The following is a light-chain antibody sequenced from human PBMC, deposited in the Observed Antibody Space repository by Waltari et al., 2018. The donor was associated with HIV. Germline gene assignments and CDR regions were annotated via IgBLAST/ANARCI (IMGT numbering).Light chain of an antibody. CDR2: DVT. V-gene: IGLV2-11*01. Sequence: QSALTQPRSVSGSPGQSVTISCTGTSSDVGGSDYVSGYQQHPGKAPRLMIYDVTKRPSGVRDRFSGSKSGNTASLTISGLQAEDEAEYYCCSYAGAYTFWVFGGGTQLTVL. CDR3: CSYAGAYTFWV. CDR1: SSDVGGSDY. J-gene: IGLJ3*02.